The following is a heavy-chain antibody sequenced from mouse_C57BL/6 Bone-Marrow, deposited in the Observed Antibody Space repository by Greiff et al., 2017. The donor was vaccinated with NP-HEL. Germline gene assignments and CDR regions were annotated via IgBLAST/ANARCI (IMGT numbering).Heavy chain of an antibody. CDR1: GYTFTSYW. J-gene: IGHJ3*01. CDR2: IYPSDSET. Sequence: QVQLQQPGAELVRPGSSVKLSCKASGYTFTSYWMDWVKQRPGQGLEWIGNIYPSDSETHYNQKFKDKATLTVDKSSSTAYMQLSSLTSEDSAVYYCAREDYDYDEFAYWGQGTLVTVSA. V-gene: IGHV1-61*01. D-gene: IGHD2-4*01. CDR3: AREDYDYDEFAY.